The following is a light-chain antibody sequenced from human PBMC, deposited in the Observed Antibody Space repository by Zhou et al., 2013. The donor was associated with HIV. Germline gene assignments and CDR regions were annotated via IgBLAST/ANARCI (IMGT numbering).Light chain of an antibody. Sequence: DIQMTQSPSTLSVSVGDRVTITCRASQSISSWMAWHQHKPGKAPKVLIYKASNLESGVPSRFSGSGSGTEFTLTISGLQPDDFATYYCQQYNSYPLTFGGGTKVEIK. J-gene: IGKJ4*01. CDR1: QSISSW. V-gene: IGKV1-5*03. CDR3: QQYNSYPLT. CDR2: KAS.